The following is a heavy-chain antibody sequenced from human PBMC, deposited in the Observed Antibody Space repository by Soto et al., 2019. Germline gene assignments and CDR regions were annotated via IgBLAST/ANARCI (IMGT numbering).Heavy chain of an antibody. Sequence: EVPLVESGGDLVQPGGSLRLSCAASGFTFSTYSMNWVRQAPGKGLEWVSFISSSSTIYYADSVKGRFTISRDNVQNSLYLQMHSLRAEDTAVYYCARERGSGWTFDYWGQGTLVTVSS. CDR2: ISSSSTI. CDR1: GFTFSTYS. CDR3: ARERGSGWTFDY. D-gene: IGHD6-19*01. V-gene: IGHV3-48*01. J-gene: IGHJ4*02.